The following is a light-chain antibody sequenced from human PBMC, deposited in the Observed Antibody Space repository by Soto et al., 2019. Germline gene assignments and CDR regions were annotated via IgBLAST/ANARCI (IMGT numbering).Light chain of an antibody. CDR1: QSVSSRF. Sequence: IAYTRVPGRLPVSPGVRATLSCGASQSVSSRFLAWYQQKPGQAPRLLIYLASNTATGIPDRFSGSGSGTDFTLTISRLEPEDFAVYYCQHYGSSLWTFGQGTKV. CDR2: LAS. J-gene: IGKJ1*01. V-gene: IGKV3-20*01. CDR3: QHYGSSLWT.